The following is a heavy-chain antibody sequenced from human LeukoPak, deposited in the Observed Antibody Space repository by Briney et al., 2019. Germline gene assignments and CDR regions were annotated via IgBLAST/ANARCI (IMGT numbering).Heavy chain of an antibody. D-gene: IGHD5-18*01. CDR2: INHSGST. J-gene: IGHJ4*02. CDR3: ARGKRGYSYGYLY. V-gene: IGHV4-34*01. Sequence: SETLSLTCAVYGGSFSGYYWSWIRQPPGKGLEWIGEINHSGSTSYNPSLKSRVTISVDTSKNQFSLKLSSVTAADTAVYYCARGKRGYSYGYLYWGQGTLVTVSS. CDR1: GGSFSGYY.